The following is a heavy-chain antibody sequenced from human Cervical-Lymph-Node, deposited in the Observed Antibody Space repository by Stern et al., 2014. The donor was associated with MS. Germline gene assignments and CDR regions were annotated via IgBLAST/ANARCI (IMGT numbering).Heavy chain of an antibody. CDR2: ISHDGGSK. J-gene: IGHJ4*02. CDR3: AKDPGYSSGWTPGY. CDR1: GFTFSNFG. Sequence: VQLVESGGGVVQPGRSLRLSCTASGFTFSNFGIHWVRQAPGKGLVWVAVISHDGGSKYYADSVKGRFTISRDNSKNTLYLQMNSLRTEDTAMYYCAKDPGYSSGWTPGYWGQGTLVTVSS. D-gene: IGHD6-19*01. V-gene: IGHV3-30*18.